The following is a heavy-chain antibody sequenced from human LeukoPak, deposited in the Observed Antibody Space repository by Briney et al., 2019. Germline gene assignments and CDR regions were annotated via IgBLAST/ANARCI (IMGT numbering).Heavy chain of an antibody. CDR3: ARRGSTDY. V-gene: IGHV3-53*01. J-gene: IGHJ4*02. Sequence: GGSLRLSCAASGFTVSSNYMSWVRQAPGKGLEWVSVIYSGGSTYYADSVKGRFTISRDNAKNSLDLQMNSLRAEDTAVYYCARRGSTDYWGQGTLVTVSS. CDR1: GFTVSSNY. D-gene: IGHD2/OR15-2a*01. CDR2: IYSGGST.